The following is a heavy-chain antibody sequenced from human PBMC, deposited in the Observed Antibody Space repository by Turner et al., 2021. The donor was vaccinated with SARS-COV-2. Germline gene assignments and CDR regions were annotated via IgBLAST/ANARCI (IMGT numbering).Heavy chain of an antibody. Sequence: QVQLQQWGAGLLKPSETLSLTCAVYGGSFSGYYWTWIRQPPEKGLEWIGEIHPSGTTYHTPSLKGRVTMSVDTSKNQFYLKVSSVTAADTAVYYCAKGDDSRKSGLLWGQGTLVTVSS. V-gene: IGHV4-34*02. J-gene: IGHJ4*02. CDR3: AKGDDSRKSGLL. CDR2: IHPSGTT. D-gene: IGHD2-15*01. CDR1: GGSFSGYY.